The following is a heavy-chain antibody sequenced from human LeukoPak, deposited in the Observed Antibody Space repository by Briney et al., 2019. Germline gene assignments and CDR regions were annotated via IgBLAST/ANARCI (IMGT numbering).Heavy chain of an antibody. CDR3: ARDLGPPRSFDP. J-gene: IGHJ5*02. CDR2: IIPIFGSA. V-gene: IGHV1-69*13. CDR1: GVTFNTYV. Sequence: GASVKVPCKASGVTFNTYVITWVRQAPGQGLEWMGGIIPIFGSANYAQKFQGRLTITADESTSTAYMELSSLRSEDTAVYYCARDLGPPRSFDPWGQGTLVTVSS. D-gene: IGHD1-14*01.